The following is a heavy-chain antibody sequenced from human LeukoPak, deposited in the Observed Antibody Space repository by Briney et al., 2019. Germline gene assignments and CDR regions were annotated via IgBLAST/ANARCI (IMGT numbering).Heavy chain of an antibody. J-gene: IGHJ3*02. CDR1: GYTFTTYG. Sequence: GASVKVSCKASGYTFTTYGINWVRQAPGQGLEWMGWISAYNSHINYAQRLQGRVTMTTDTSTSTAYMELRSLRSDDTAVYYCARGLTEYDSSGYYYEAAFDIWGQGTMVTVSS. CDR2: ISAYNSHI. CDR3: ARGLTEYDSSGYYYEAAFDI. V-gene: IGHV1-18*01. D-gene: IGHD3-22*01.